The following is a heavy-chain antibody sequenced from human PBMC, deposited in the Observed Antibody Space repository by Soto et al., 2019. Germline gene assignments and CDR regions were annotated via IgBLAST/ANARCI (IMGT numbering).Heavy chain of an antibody. CDR1: GFSFSSCE. CDR3: ASKIVTPGYHYYDY. J-gene: IGHJ4*02. D-gene: IGHD3-9*01. CDR2: ISGSGTST. V-gene: IGHV3-48*03. Sequence: GGSLRLSCAASGFSFSSCEMSWVRQAPGKGLEWVSYISGSGTSTQYSDSVKGRFTISRDNAKNSLHLQMNSLGTEDTAVYYCASKIVTPGYHYYDYWGQGTLVTVSS.